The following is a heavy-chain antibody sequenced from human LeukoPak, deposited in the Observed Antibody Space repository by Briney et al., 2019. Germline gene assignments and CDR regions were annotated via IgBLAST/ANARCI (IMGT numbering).Heavy chain of an antibody. V-gene: IGHV3-30*02. D-gene: IGHD3-3*01. J-gene: IGHJ4*02. Sequence: GGSLRLSCAASGFTFSSYSMNWVRQAPGKGLEWVAFIRYDGSNKYYADSVKGRYTISRDNSKNTLYLQMNSLRAEDTAVYYCAKDSGYDFWSGYPVHWGQGTLVTVSS. CDR1: GFTFSSYS. CDR3: AKDSGYDFWSGYPVH. CDR2: IRYDGSNK.